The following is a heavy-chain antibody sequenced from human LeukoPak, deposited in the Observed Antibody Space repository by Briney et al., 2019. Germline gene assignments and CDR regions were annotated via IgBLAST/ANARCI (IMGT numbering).Heavy chain of an antibody. CDR2: IDSSGSTI. J-gene: IGHJ4*02. D-gene: IGHD5-24*01. V-gene: IGHV3-48*03. CDR1: GFTFNSYE. CDR3: ARTKEMATISYFDS. Sequence: GSLRLSCAASGFTFNSYEMNWVRQAPGKGLEWVSYIDSSGSTIHYADSVKGRFTISRDNAKNSLYLQMNSLRAEDTAVYYCARTKEMATISYFDSWGQGTLVTVSS.